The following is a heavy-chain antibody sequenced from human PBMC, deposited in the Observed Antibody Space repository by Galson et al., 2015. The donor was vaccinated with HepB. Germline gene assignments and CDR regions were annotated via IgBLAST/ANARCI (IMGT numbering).Heavy chain of an antibody. V-gene: IGHV3-49*03. D-gene: IGHD2-21*02. CDR1: GFTLGDYS. Sequence: SLRLSCAVSGFTLGDYSMCWFRQAPGKGLEWVGFITSKAYGGTTEYAASVKGRFTISRDDSKSIAFLQINSLKSEDTAVYYCSRSHYGGDRYHYYGMDVWGQGTTVTVSS. CDR3: SRSHYGGDRYHYYGMDV. J-gene: IGHJ6*02. CDR2: ITSKAYGGTT.